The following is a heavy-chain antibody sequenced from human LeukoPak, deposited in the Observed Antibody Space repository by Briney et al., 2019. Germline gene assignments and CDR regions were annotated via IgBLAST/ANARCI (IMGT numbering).Heavy chain of an antibody. V-gene: IGHV1-18*01. CDR2: ISAYNGNT. CDR1: GYTFTSYG. J-gene: IGHJ4*02. CDR3: PRPSWGRYFCWLLYY. D-gene: IGHD3-9*01. Sequence: DSVKVSCKASGYTFTSYGISWVRQAPGQGLEWMGWISAYNGNTNYDQKLQGRVTMTTDTSTSTAYMELRSLRSDDTAMYYCPRPSWGRYFCWLLYYWGQGTLVTVSS.